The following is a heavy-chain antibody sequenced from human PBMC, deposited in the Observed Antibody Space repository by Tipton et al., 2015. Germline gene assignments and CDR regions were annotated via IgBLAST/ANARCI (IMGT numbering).Heavy chain of an antibody. CDR1: GGSISSSNYY. J-gene: IGHJ4*02. CDR3: ARDHFFPSPSSGFDS. V-gene: IGHV4-39*07. Sequence: TLSLTCAVSGGSISSSNYYWGWIRQPPGKGLECIGSIYYSGTTYYNPSLNSRVTMSVDTSKNQFSLKVRSVTAADTAVYFCARDHFFPSPSSGFDSWGQGTLVTVSS. D-gene: IGHD6-19*01. CDR2: IYYSGTT.